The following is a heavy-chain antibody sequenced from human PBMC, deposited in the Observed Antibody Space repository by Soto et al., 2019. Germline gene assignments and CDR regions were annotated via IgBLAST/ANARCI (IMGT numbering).Heavy chain of an antibody. CDR2: MNPNSGNN. V-gene: IGHV1-8*01. D-gene: IGHD1-26*01. J-gene: IGHJ3*02. Sequence: QVQLVQSGAEVKKPGASVKVSCKTSGYTFTSYDINWVRQATGQGLEWMGWMNPNSGNNAYAQKFQGRITMTSNTTISTAYMELSSLRSEDTAVYYCAREKSSGAFDIWGQGTMVTVSS. CDR1: GYTFTSYD. CDR3: AREKSSGAFDI.